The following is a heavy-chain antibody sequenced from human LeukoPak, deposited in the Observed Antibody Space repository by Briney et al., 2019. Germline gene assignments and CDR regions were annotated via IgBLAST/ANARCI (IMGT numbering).Heavy chain of an antibody. CDR3: ARDYAGYVGYFFFDY. D-gene: IGHD4-17*01. Sequence: GGSLRLSCAASGFTFNNYAMNWVRQAPGKGLEWVSSISGGGETTYYADSAKGRFTISRDNSQNTLYLQTNSLRAEDTAVYYCARDYAGYVGYFFFDYWGQGTLVTVSS. J-gene: IGHJ4*02. V-gene: IGHV3-23*01. CDR1: GFTFNNYA. CDR2: ISGGGETT.